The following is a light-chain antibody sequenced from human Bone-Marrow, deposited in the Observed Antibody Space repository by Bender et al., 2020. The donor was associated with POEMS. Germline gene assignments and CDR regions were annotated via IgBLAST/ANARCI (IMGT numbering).Light chain of an antibody. V-gene: IGLV1-47*01. J-gene: IGLJ3*02. CDR2: RND. Sequence: QSVLTQPPSASGTPGQRVTISCSGSSSNVGTNYVFWYQQFPGAAPKLVIARNDQRPSGVPDRFSGSKSGTSASLAISGLRSEDEADYYCAAWEDSLNGWVFGGGTKLTVL. CDR3: AAWEDSLNGWV. CDR1: SSNVGTNY.